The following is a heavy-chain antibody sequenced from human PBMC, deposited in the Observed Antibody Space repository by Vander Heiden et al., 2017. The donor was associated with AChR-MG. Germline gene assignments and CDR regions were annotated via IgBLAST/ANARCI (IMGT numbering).Heavy chain of an antibody. CDR2: INHSGST. CDR1: GGSFSGYY. CDR3: ARGRITMVRGVWGYYYMDV. D-gene: IGHD3-10*01. Sequence: QVQLQQWGAGLLKPSETLSLTCAVYGGSFSGYYGSWIRQPPGKGLEWIGEINHSGSTNYNPSLKSRVTISVDTSKNQFSLKLSSVTAADTAVYYCARGRITMVRGVWGYYYMDVWGKGTTVTVSS. J-gene: IGHJ6*03. V-gene: IGHV4-34*01.